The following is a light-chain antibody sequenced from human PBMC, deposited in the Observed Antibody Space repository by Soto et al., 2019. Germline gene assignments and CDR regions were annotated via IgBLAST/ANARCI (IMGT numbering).Light chain of an antibody. J-gene: IGLJ1*01. CDR3: QSSDSSLSGSRV. Sequence: QSVLPQPPSVSGAPGQRVTISCTGSSSNIGAGYHVHWYQQLPGTAPKLLIYGNSNRPSGVPDRFSGSRSGTSASLAITGLQAEDEADYYCQSSDSSLSGSRVFGTGTKLTVL. CDR1: SSNIGAGYH. CDR2: GNS. V-gene: IGLV1-40*01.